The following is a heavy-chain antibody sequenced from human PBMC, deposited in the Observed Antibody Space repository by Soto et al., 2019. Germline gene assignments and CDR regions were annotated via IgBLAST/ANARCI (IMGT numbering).Heavy chain of an antibody. CDR2: IIPIFGTA. CDR3: ARGTTVTTYYYGMDV. Sequence: QVQLVQSGAEVKKPGSSVKVSCKASGGTFSSYAISWVRQAPGQGLEWMGGIIPIFGTANYAQKFQGRVTITADESTSTADTELSSLRFEDTAVYYCARGTTVTTYYYGMDVWGQGTMVTVSS. D-gene: IGHD4-4*01. J-gene: IGHJ6*02. CDR1: GGTFSSYA. V-gene: IGHV1-69*12.